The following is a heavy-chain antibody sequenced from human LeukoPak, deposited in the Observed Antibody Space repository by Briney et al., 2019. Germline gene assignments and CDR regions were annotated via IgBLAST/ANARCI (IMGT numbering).Heavy chain of an antibody. CDR3: AKDRRPDGVYDLDY. V-gene: IGHV3-23*01. D-gene: IGHD5/OR15-5a*01. J-gene: IGHJ4*02. CDR2: FIFSGGGK. CDR1: GFIFRKYA. Sequence: TGGSLRLSCAAPGFIFRKYAMNWVRQAPGKGLVWGSFIFSGGGKKYTESVRGRFTISRDNSRNTLYLQMSSLRIEDTAVYYCAKDRRPDGVYDLDYWGQGTLVTVSS.